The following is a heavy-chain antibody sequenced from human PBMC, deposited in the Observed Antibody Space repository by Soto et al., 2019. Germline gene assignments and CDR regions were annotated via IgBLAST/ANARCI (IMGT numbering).Heavy chain of an antibody. CDR3: ARVHKMVYAQSFDY. CDR1: GGSISSGDYY. CDR2: IYYSGST. Sequence: QVQLQESGPGLVKPSQTLSLTCTVSGGSISSGDYYWSWIRQPPGKGLEWIGYIYYSGSTYYNPSLQCRVTISVDTSKNQFSLKLSSVTAADTAVYYCARVHKMVYAQSFDYWGQGTLVTVSS. V-gene: IGHV4-30-4*01. J-gene: IGHJ4*02. D-gene: IGHD2-8*01.